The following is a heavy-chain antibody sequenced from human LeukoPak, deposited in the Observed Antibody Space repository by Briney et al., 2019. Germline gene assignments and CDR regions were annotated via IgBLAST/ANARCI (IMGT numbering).Heavy chain of an antibody. J-gene: IGHJ4*02. CDR2: INPSGGST. V-gene: IGHV1-46*01. CDR1: GYTFTCYY. Sequence: ASVKVSCKASGYTFTCYYMHWVRQAPGQGLEWMGIINPSGGSTSYAQQFQGRVTMTRDTSTSTVYMELSSLRSEDTAVYYCARGPPDDYGLDYWGQGTLVTVSS. D-gene: IGHD4-17*01. CDR3: ARGPPDDYGLDY.